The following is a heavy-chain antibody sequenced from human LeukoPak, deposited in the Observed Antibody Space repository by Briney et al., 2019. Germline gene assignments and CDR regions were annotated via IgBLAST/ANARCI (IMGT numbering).Heavy chain of an antibody. CDR1: GFTFSSYS. Sequence: GGSLRLSCAASGFTFSSYSMNWVRQAPGKGLEWVSSISSSSSYIYYADSVKGRFTISRDNAKNSLYLQMNSLRAEDTAVYYCARDIAVAGAMDVWGKGTTVTVSS. V-gene: IGHV3-21*01. J-gene: IGHJ6*03. CDR2: ISSSSSYI. CDR3: ARDIAVAGAMDV. D-gene: IGHD6-19*01.